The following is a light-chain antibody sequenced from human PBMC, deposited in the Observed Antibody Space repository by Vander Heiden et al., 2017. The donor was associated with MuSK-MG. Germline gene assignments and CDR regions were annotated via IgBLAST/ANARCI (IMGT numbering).Light chain of an antibody. J-gene: IGLJ3*02. V-gene: IGLV2-23*02. Sequence: QSALTQPASVSGSPGRSITISCTGTSSGVGRYSLVSWYQQHPGKAPKIMIYEVSKRPSGVANRFSGSKSGNTASLTISGRQAEDEADYYCCSFAGSSTWVFGGGTKLTVL. CDR3: CSFAGSSTWV. CDR1: SSGVGRYSL. CDR2: EVS.